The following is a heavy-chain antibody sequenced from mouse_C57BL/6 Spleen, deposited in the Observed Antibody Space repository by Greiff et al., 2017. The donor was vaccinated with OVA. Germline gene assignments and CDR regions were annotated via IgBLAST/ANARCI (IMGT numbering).Heavy chain of an antibody. Sequence: VQLQQSGAELVRPGTSVKMSCKASGYTFTNYWIGWAKQRPGHGLEWIGDIYPGGGYTNYNEKFKGKATLTADKSSSTAYMQFSSLTSEDSAIYYCATGTGWAMDYWGQGTSVTVSS. CDR2: IYPGGGYT. J-gene: IGHJ4*01. CDR3: ATGTGWAMDY. D-gene: IGHD1-1*02. CDR1: GYTFTNYW. V-gene: IGHV1-63*01.